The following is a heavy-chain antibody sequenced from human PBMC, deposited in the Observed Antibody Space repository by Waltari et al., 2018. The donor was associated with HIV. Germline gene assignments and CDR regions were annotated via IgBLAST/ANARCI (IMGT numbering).Heavy chain of an antibody. Sequence: EVQLVESGGGLVQPGGSLRLSCAASGFTFSSYRMNWVRQAPGKGLEWVSYISSSSSTIYYADSVKGRFTISRDNAKNSLYLQMNSLRDEDTAVYYCARDRSSGWYDWFDPWGQGTLVTVSS. J-gene: IGHJ5*02. CDR2: ISSSSSTI. CDR3: ARDRSSGWYDWFDP. D-gene: IGHD6-19*01. V-gene: IGHV3-48*02. CDR1: GFTFSSYR.